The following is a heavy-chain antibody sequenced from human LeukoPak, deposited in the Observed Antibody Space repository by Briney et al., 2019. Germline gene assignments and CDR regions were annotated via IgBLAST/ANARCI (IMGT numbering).Heavy chain of an antibody. CDR2: ISAYNGNT. V-gene: IGHV1-18*01. CDR1: GYTFTSYG. J-gene: IGHJ6*02. CDR3: ARDDCSSTSCYYYYYGMDV. Sequence: GASVTVSCKASGYTFTSYGISWVRQAPGQGLEWMGWISAYNGNTNYAQKLQGRVTMTTDTSTSTAYMELGSLRSDDTAVYYCARDDCSSTSCYYYYYGMDVWGQGTTVTVSS. D-gene: IGHD2-2*01.